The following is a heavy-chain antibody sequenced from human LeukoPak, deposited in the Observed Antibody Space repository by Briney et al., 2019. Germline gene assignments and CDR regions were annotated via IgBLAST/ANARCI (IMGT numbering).Heavy chain of an antibody. Sequence: SGTLSLTCAVSGGSISSNNWWSWVRQPPGKGLEWIGEIYHHGATNYNPSLQSRVTISVHTSKNQFSLKLSSVTSADTAVYYCASFGYSSGWFAEPKYYFDYWGQGTLVTVSS. V-gene: IGHV4-4*02. CDR1: GGSISSNNW. J-gene: IGHJ4*02. CDR3: ASFGYSSGWFAEPKYYFDY. CDR2: IYHHGAT. D-gene: IGHD6-19*01.